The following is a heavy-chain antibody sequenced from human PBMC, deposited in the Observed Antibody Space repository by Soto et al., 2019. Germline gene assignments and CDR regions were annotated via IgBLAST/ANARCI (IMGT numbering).Heavy chain of an antibody. CDR3: ARFSMTTVTPFD. Sequence: GESLKISCKGSGYSFTTYWIGWVRQMPGKGLEWMGIIYPGDSDTRYSPSFQGQVTISADKSISTAYLQWSSLKASDIAIYYCARFSMTTVTPFDWGQGTLVTVSS. V-gene: IGHV5-51*01. CDR1: GYSFTTYW. CDR2: IYPGDSDT. D-gene: IGHD4-17*01. J-gene: IGHJ4*02.